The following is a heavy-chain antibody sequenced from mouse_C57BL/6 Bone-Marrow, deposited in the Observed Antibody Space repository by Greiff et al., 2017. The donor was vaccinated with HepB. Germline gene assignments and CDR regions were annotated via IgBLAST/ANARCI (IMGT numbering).Heavy chain of an antibody. CDR2: IDPSDSYT. CDR1: GYTFTSYW. Sequence: QVQLQQPGAELVRPGTSVKLSCKASGYTFTSYWMHWVKQRPGQGLEWIGVIDPSDSYTNYNQKFKGKATLTVDTSSSTAYMQLNSLTSEDSAVYYCARQNWDGFDVWGTGTTVTVSS. CDR3: ARQNWDGFDV. J-gene: IGHJ1*03. V-gene: IGHV1-59*01. D-gene: IGHD4-1*01.